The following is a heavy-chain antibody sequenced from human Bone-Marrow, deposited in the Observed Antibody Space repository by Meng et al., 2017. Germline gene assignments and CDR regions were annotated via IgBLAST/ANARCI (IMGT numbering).Heavy chain of an antibody. V-gene: IGHV4-30-2*01. CDR3: ARARTTNQSKYRNAYNWFDP. CDR1: GCAISSGGYA. J-gene: IGHJ5*02. D-gene: IGHD2/OR15-2a*01. CDR2: IYHSGGT. Sequence: QLQLQESGSGLVKPSQTLSLTSAVSGCAISSGGYAWSWTRQPPGKGLEWSGYIYHSGGTHYNPSLKSRVIMSVDTSKNQFSLKLYSVTAADTAVYYCARARTTNQSKYRNAYNWFDPWGQGTLVTVSS.